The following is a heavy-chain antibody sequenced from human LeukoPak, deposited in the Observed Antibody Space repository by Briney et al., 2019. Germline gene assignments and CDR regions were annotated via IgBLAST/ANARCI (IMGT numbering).Heavy chain of an antibody. V-gene: IGHV3-33*01. Sequence: PGGSLRLSCAASGFTFSSYGMHWVPQAPGKGLEGVAGIWYDGSNKYYADSVKGRFTISRNNSKNTLYLQMNSLRAEDTAVYYCARETTSIDAFDIWGQGTMVTVSS. CDR1: GFTFSSYG. CDR3: ARETTSIDAFDI. CDR2: IWYDGSNK. J-gene: IGHJ3*02. D-gene: IGHD1-1*01.